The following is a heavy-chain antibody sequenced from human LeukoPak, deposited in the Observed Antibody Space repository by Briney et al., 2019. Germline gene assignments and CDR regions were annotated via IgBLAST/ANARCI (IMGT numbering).Heavy chain of an antibody. CDR1: GFTFSGSA. V-gene: IGHV3-73*01. D-gene: IGHD1-26*01. CDR3: TRDSGTYNWFDP. Sequence: PGGSLKPSCAASGFTFSGSAIHCVRQSSGKGLEGVGQIDRENKGYATAKEYAASVTGRFTISRDDSINTAYLQMKSLRTEDTALYYCTRDSGTYNWFDPWGQGTLVTVSS. J-gene: IGHJ5*02. CDR2: IDRENKGYAT.